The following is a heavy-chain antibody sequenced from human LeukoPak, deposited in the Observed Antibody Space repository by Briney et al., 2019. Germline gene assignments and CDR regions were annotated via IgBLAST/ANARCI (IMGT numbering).Heavy chain of an antibody. CDR2: MNPNSGNT. V-gene: IGHV1-8*03. CDR3: ARGWVGIYYYDSSGSRGDDAFDI. Sequence: ASVKVSCKASGYTLTSYDINWVRQATGQGLEWMGWMNPNSGNTGYAQKFQGRVTITRNTSISTAYMELSSLRSEDTAVYYCARGWVGIYYYDSSGSRGDDAFDIWGQGTMVTVSS. J-gene: IGHJ3*02. CDR1: GYTLTSYD. D-gene: IGHD3-22*01.